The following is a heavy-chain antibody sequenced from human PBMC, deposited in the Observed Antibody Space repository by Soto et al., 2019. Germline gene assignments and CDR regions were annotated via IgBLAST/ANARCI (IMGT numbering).Heavy chain of an antibody. CDR2: IYYSGST. V-gene: IGHV4-39*01. J-gene: IGHJ3*02. Sequence: QLQLQESGPGLVKPSETLSLTCTVSGGSISSSSYYWGWIRQPPVKGLELLGSIYYSGSTYYNPSLKSRVTISVDTSKNQFSLKLSSVTAADTAVYYCARRWGVPADAFDIWGQGTMVTVSS. D-gene: IGHD2-2*01. CDR1: GGSISSSSYY. CDR3: ARRWGVPADAFDI.